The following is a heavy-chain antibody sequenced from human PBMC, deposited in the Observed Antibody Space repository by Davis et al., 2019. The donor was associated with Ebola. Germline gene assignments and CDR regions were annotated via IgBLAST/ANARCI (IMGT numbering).Heavy chain of an antibody. CDR1: GFTFSDYY. D-gene: IGHD3-10*01. CDR3: ARHDLWFGELFPRDAFDI. V-gene: IGHV3-11*06. CDR2: ISSSSSYT. Sequence: PGGSLRLSCAASGFTFSDYYMSWIRQAPGKGLEWVSYISSSSSYTNYADSVKGRFTISRDNAKNSLYLQMNSLRAEDTAVYYCARHDLWFGELFPRDAFDIWGQGTMVTVSS. J-gene: IGHJ3*02.